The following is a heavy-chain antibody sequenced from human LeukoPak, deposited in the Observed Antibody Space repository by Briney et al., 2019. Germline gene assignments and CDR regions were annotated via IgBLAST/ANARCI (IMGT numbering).Heavy chain of an antibody. CDR1: GFTFSSNS. D-gene: IGHD3-10*01. CDR3: ARGDGATPPDAFDI. Sequence: PGGSLRLSCAASGFTFSSNSMNWVRQAPGRGLQWVSSISSSRSYIYYPDSVKGRFTISRDNAKNSLYLQMSSLRGEDTAVYYCARGDGATPPDAFDIWGQGTMVTVSS. V-gene: IGHV3-21*01. CDR2: ISSSRSYI. J-gene: IGHJ3*02.